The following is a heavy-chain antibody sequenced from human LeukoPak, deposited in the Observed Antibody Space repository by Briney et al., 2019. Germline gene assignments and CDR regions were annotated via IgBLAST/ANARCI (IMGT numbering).Heavy chain of an antibody. CDR1: GYSFPNYG. J-gene: IGHJ4*02. CDR2: ISAYNGNT. Sequence: AASVKVSCKASGYSFPNYGINWVRQAPGQGPEWMGWISAYNGNTNYAQKLQGRVTMTTDTSTSTAYMELRSLRSDDTAVYYCVRESGGYYGGAFDYWGQGTLVTVSS. V-gene: IGHV1-18*01. D-gene: IGHD3-22*01. CDR3: VRESGGYYGGAFDY.